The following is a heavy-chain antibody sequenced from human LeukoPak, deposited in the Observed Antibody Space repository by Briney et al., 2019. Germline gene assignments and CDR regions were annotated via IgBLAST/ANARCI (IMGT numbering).Heavy chain of an antibody. V-gene: IGHV5-51*01. CDR1: GYRFTSYW. Sequence: GESLKISCKGSGYRFTSYWIGWVRQMPGKGLEWRGIIYPDDSDTTYSPSFQGQVTISADKSISTAYLQWSSLKASDTAMYYCARHRSTTVRSPWFDPWGQGTLVTVSS. J-gene: IGHJ5*02. CDR3: ARHRSTTVRSPWFDP. D-gene: IGHD4-11*01. CDR2: IYPDDSDT.